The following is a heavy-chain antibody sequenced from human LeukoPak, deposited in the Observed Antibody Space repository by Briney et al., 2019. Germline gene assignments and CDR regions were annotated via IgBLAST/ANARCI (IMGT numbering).Heavy chain of an antibody. D-gene: IGHD6-6*01. Sequence: GESLKISCKGSGYSFTSYWIGWVRQMPGKGLEWMGIIYPGDSDTRYSPSFQGQVTISADKSISTAYLQWSSLKASDTAMYYCARASSSFDHAFDIWGQGTMVTVSS. CDR1: GYSFTSYW. CDR2: IYPGDSDT. V-gene: IGHV5-51*01. J-gene: IGHJ3*02. CDR3: ARASSSFDHAFDI.